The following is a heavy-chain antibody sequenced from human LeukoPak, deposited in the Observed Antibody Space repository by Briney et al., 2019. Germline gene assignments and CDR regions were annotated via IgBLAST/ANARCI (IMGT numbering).Heavy chain of an antibody. V-gene: IGHV1-46*03. CDR2: INPNGGGT. D-gene: IGHD2-2*01. CDR1: GYTFTSYY. CDR3: ARRGGCISTSCNLDY. J-gene: IGHJ4*02. Sequence: ASVKVSCKASGYTFTSYYMHWMRQAPGQGLEWVGMINPNGGGTSSAQKFQGRVTMTRDTSTSTVYMDLSSLRSEDTAIYYCARRGGCISTSCNLDYWGQGTLVTVSS.